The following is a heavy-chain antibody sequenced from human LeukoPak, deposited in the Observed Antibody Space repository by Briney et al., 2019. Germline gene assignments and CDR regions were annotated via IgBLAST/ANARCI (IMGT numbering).Heavy chain of an antibody. D-gene: IGHD2-15*01. J-gene: IGHJ4*02. CDR1: GGSISSSSYY. Sequence: SETLSLTCTVSGGSISSSSYYWGWIRQPPGKGLEWIGGIYYSGSTYYNPSLKSRVTISVDTSKNQFSLKLSSVTAADTAVYYCARHGGDIVVVVAGQGGYFDYWGQGTLVTVSS. V-gene: IGHV4-39*01. CDR3: ARHGGDIVVVVAGQGGYFDY. CDR2: IYYSGST.